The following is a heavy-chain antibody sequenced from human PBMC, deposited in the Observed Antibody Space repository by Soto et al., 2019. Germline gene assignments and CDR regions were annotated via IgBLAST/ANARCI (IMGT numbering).Heavy chain of an antibody. V-gene: IGHV3-7*01. J-gene: IGHJ6*03. CDR1: GFAFSSYW. CDR2: IKQDGSEK. CDR3: ARGLPDYGDTTAYYYMDV. D-gene: IGHD4-17*01. Sequence: GGSLRLSCAASGFAFSSYWMSWVRQAPGKGLEWVANIKQDGSEKYYVDSVKGRFTISRDNAKNSLYLQMNSLRAEDTAVYYCARGLPDYGDTTAYYYMDVWGKGTTVTVS.